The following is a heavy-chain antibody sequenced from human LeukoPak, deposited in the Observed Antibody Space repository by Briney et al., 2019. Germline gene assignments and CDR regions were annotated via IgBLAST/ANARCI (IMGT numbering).Heavy chain of an antibody. Sequence: PSETLSLTCAVYGGSFSGYYWSWIRQPPGKGLEWIGEINHSGSTNYNPSLKSRVTISVDTSKNQFSLKLSSVTAADTAVYYCARLLGHYYYYMDVWGKGTTVTVSS. CDR3: ARLLGHYYYYMDV. CDR2: INHSGST. V-gene: IGHV4-34*01. CDR1: GGSFSGYY. D-gene: IGHD1-26*01. J-gene: IGHJ6*03.